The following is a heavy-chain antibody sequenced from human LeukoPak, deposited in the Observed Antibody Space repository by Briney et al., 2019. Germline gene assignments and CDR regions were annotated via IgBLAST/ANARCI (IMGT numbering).Heavy chain of an antibody. D-gene: IGHD6-19*01. CDR3: ARQGAVAGTPA. CDR1: GYSFPTYW. CDR2: IYPGDSDT. V-gene: IGHV5-51*01. J-gene: IGHJ5*02. Sequence: GESLKISCEGSGYSFPTYWIGWVRLLPGRGLEWMGIIYPGDSDTRYSPSFQGQVTISADKSISTAYLQWSSLKAADTAMYYCARQGAVAGTPAWGQGTLVTVSS.